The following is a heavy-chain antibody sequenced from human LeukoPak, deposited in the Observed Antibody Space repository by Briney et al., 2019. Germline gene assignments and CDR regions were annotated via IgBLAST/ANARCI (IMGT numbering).Heavy chain of an antibody. D-gene: IGHD3-10*01. CDR1: GYTFSTYF. CDR2: IASDGSHT. CDR3: ARERQDTIIHSGAFDI. V-gene: IGHV3-30-3*01. Sequence: GRSLRLSCAASGYTFSTYFMHGVRQAPGKGLEWVADIASDGSHTFYVESVKGRFTISRDNSKNTLYLQMNSLRAEDTAVYFCARERQDTIIHSGAFDIWGQGTMVTVSS. J-gene: IGHJ3*02.